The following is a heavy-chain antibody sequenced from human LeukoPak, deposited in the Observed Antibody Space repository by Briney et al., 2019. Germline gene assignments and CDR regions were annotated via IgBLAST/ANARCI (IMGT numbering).Heavy chain of an antibody. J-gene: IGHJ4*02. Sequence: GASVKVSFKSSGYTFTGYYMHWVRQAPAQGLEWMGWINPNSGGTNYAQKFQGRVTMTRDTSIRKAYMELSRLRSDATAVYYCAKEGPYGDYSYYWGQGTLVTVSS. CDR2: INPNSGGT. D-gene: IGHD4-17*01. V-gene: IGHV1-2*02. CDR1: GYTFTGYY. CDR3: AKEGPYGDYSYY.